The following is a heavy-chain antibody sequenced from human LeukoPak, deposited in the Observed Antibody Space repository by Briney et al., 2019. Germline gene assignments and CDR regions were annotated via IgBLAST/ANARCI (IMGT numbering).Heavy chain of an antibody. CDR1: GFTFSNYA. Sequence: GGSLRLSCAASGFTFSNYAMSWVRQAPGKGLEWASSISGSAYSTYYADSVKGRFTISRDNSKNTLYLQMNSLRAEDTAVYYCAKGEGYCSGGNCYYYYYMDVWGKGTTVTVSS. V-gene: IGHV3-23*01. CDR2: ISGSAYST. D-gene: IGHD2-15*01. J-gene: IGHJ6*03. CDR3: AKGEGYCSGGNCYYYYYMDV.